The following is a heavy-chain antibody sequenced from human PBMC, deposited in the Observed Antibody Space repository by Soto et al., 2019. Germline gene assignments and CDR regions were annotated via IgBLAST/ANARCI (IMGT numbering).Heavy chain of an antibody. D-gene: IGHD1-26*01. Sequence: GGSLRLSCAASGFTFSSYLMIWVRQAPGKGLEGVANIKQDGSEKYYAGSVKGRFTISRDNSKNTLYLQMNSLRAEDTAVYYXAXVGPSGVXXXDVXGQGTTVTVSX. CDR3: AXVGPSGVXXXDV. V-gene: IGHV3-7*03. J-gene: IGHJ6*02. CDR2: IKQDGSEK. CDR1: GFTFSSYL.